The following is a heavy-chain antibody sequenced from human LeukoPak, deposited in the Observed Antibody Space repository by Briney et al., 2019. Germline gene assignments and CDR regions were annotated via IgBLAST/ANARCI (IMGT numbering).Heavy chain of an antibody. J-gene: IGHJ4*02. D-gene: IGHD3-10*01. CDR3: ARAARPAYSGTYLAY. V-gene: IGHV4-59*01. CDR2: ICYSGST. Sequence: PSETLSLTCTVSGGSMDSYYWSWIRQPPGKGLEWIGYICYSGSTNYNPSFKSRVTISVDTSKNQFSLKLSSVTAADTAVYYCARAARPAYSGTYLAYWGQGTLVTVSS. CDR1: GGSMDSYY.